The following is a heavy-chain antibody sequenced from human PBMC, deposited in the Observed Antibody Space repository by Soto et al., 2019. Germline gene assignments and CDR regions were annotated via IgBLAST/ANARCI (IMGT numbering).Heavy chain of an antibody. V-gene: IGHV1-24*01. Sequence: QVQLVQYGAEVKKPGASVKVSCKVSGYTLTELSMHWVRQSPGKGLEWMGGFDPEDGETIYAQKFQGRATMTEDTSTDTAYMELSSLRSGDKAVYYCATGGGRLEPADWFDPLGQGTLVTVSA. CDR1: GYTLTELS. CDR2: FDPEDGET. D-gene: IGHD1-1*01. J-gene: IGHJ5*02. CDR3: ATGGGRLEPADWFDP.